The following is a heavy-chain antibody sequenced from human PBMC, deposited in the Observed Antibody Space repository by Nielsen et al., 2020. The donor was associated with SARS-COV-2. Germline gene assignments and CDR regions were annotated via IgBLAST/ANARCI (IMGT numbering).Heavy chain of an antibody. CDR3: ARDQTAMIGPNWFNP. Sequence: ASVKVSCKASGYTFTGYYMHWVRQAPGQGLEWMGWISAHNGNRNYAQKLQGRVTMTTDTSTSTAYMELRSLRSDDTAVYYCARDQTAMIGPNWFNPWGQGTLVTVSS. J-gene: IGHJ5*02. CDR2: ISAHNGNR. CDR1: GYTFTGYY. D-gene: IGHD5-18*01. V-gene: IGHV1-18*04.